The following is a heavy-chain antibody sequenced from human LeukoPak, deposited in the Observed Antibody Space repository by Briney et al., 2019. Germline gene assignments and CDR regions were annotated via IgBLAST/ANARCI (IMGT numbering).Heavy chain of an antibody. Sequence: SVKVSCKASGGTFSSYAISWVRQAPGQGLEWMGGIIPIFGTANYAQKFQGRVTITTGESTSTAYMELSSLRSEDTAVYYCASAPTYCSSISCLNPIPNWFDPWGQGTLVTVSS. CDR1: GGTFSSYA. CDR2: IIPIFGTA. D-gene: IGHD2-2*01. J-gene: IGHJ5*02. CDR3: ASAPTYCSSISCLNPIPNWFDP. V-gene: IGHV1-69*05.